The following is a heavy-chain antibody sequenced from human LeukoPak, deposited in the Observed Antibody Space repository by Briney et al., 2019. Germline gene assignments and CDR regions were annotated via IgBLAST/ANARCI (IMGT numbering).Heavy chain of an antibody. Sequence: PSETLSLTCAVYGGSFSGYYWRWIRQPPGKGREWMGEINHSGSTNYNPSLKSRVTISVDTSKNQFSLKLSSVTAADTAVYYCARGERYQLPVVAATPYYYYMDVWGKGTTVTVSS. CDR3: ARGERYQLPVVAATPYYYYMDV. CDR1: GGSFSGYY. J-gene: IGHJ6*03. CDR2: INHSGST. V-gene: IGHV4-34*01. D-gene: IGHD2-2*01.